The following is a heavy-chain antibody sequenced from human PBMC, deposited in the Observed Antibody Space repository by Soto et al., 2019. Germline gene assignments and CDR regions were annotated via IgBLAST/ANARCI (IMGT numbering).Heavy chain of an antibody. CDR1: GFTFTSSA. CDR3: AADFYYDILTGYPPDYFDY. V-gene: IGHV1-58*01. Sequence: ASVKVSCKASGFTFTSSAVQWVRQARGQRLEWIGWNVVGSGNTNYAQKFQERVTITGDMSTSTAYMGLSCLKSEDTAVYYCAADFYYDILTGYPPDYFDYWGQGTLVTVSS. D-gene: IGHD3-9*01. J-gene: IGHJ4*02. CDR2: NVVGSGNT.